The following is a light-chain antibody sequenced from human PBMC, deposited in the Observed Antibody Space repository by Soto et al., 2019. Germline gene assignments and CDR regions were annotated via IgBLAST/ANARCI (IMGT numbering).Light chain of an antibody. CDR2: QTS. V-gene: IGKV3-11*01. J-gene: IGKJ1*01. Sequence: DIVLTQSPATLSSFPGDRVTLSCRASQYINTRLAWYQHRTGQAPRLLIYQTSIRAAGIPDRLSASGSGTDLNLTISDVQPEDFALYYCHQRQSWPRTCGQGTKVDIK. CDR1: QYINTR. CDR3: HQRQSWPRT.